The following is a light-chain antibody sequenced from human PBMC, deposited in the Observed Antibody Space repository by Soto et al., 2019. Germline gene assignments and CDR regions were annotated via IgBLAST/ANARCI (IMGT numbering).Light chain of an antibody. CDR3: QHYNSYSEA. CDR2: KAS. Sequence: IPMIQSPSTLSGSIGDRVTITCRASQTISSWLAWYQQKPGKAPKLLIYKASTLKSGVPSRFSGSGSGTEFTLTISSLQPDDFATYYCQHYNSYSEAFGQGAKADIK. V-gene: IGKV1-5*03. CDR1: QTISSW. J-gene: IGKJ1*01.